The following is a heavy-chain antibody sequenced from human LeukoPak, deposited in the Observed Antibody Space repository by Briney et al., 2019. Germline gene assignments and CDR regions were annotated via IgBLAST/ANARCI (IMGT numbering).Heavy chain of an antibody. Sequence: PGGSLRLSCAASGFSVFDYGMSWVRQAPGKGLEWVSTFSGSGADTFYADSVKGRFTISRDNAKNTLYLQMSSLRAEDTAVYFCVRDGEDFNFDYWGQGSLVTVSS. CDR2: FSGSGADT. CDR1: GFSVFDYG. CDR3: VRDGEDFNFDY. J-gene: IGHJ4*02. D-gene: IGHD7-27*01. V-gene: IGHV3-23*01.